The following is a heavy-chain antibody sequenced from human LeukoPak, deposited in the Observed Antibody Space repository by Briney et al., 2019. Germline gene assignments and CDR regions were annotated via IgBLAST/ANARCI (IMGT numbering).Heavy chain of an antibody. CDR3: ARGGYDILTGTSFFDP. CDR1: TFTFSSYT. CDR2: ISSSGSYI. D-gene: IGHD3-9*01. V-gene: IGHV3-21*04. Sequence: GGSLRLSCAASTFTFSSYTMNWVRQAPGTGLEWVSSISSSGSYIYYADSLKGRFTVSRDNARKSLYLQMNSLRAEDTAVYYCARGGYDILTGTSFFDPWGQGTLVTVSS. J-gene: IGHJ5*02.